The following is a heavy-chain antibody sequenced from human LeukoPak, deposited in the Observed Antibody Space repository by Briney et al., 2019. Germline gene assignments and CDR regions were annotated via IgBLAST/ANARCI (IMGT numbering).Heavy chain of an antibody. CDR1: GGSISSGGYS. J-gene: IGHJ3*02. V-gene: IGHV4-30-2*01. Sequence: SETLSLTCAVSGGSISSGGYSWSWIRQPPGEGLEWIGYIYHSGSTYYNPSLKSRVTISVDRSKNQFSLKLSSVTAADTAVYYCARVSSVVDDAFDIWGQGTMVTVSS. CDR2: IYHSGST. CDR3: ARVSSVVDDAFDI. D-gene: IGHD2-15*01.